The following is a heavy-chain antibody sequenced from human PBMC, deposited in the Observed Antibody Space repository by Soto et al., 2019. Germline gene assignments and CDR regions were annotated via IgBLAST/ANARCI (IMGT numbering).Heavy chain of an antibody. Sequence: SETLSLTCAVSGGSISSSYWSWIRQPPGKGLEWIGYMYYSGSTNYNPSLKSRVTMSVDTSKNQFSLKLSSVTAADTAVYYCASHNYDILAGFYNAFDIWGQGTMVPSPQ. CDR2: MYYSGST. J-gene: IGHJ3*02. CDR1: GGSISSSY. D-gene: IGHD3-9*01. V-gene: IGHV4-59*08. CDR3: ASHNYDILAGFYNAFDI.